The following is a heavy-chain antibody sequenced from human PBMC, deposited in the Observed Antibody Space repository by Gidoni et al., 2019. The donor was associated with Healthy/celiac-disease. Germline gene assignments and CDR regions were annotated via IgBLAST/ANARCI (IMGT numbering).Heavy chain of an antibody. CDR1: GFTFSRYA. V-gene: IGHV3-30-3*01. CDR3: ARDLYYYGSGSHYGMDV. D-gene: IGHD3-10*01. CDR2: ISYDGSNK. J-gene: IGHJ6*02. Sequence: QVQLVESGGGVVQPGRSLSLPCAASGFTFSRYAMHWVRQAPGKGLEWVAVISYDGSNKYYADSVKGRFTISRDNSKNTLYLQMNSLRAEDTAVYYCARDLYYYGSGSHYGMDVWGQGTTVTVSS.